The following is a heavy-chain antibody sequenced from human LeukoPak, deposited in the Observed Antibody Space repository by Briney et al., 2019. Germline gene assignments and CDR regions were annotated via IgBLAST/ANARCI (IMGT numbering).Heavy chain of an antibody. D-gene: IGHD3-22*01. CDR1: GFTFSSYW. J-gene: IGHJ3*02. Sequence: PGGSLRLSCAASGFTFSSYWMSWVRQAPGKGLEWVANIKQDGSEKYYVDSVKGRFTISRDNAKNSLYLQMNSLRAEDTAVYYCARLPDYDSDASDIWGQGTMVTVSS. CDR2: IKQDGSEK. V-gene: IGHV3-7*01. CDR3: ARLPDYDSDASDI.